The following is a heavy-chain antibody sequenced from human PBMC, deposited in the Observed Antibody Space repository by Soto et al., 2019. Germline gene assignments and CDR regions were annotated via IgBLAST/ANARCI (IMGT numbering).Heavy chain of an antibody. Sequence: ASVKVSCKASGYPFSDNQIHWLRRAPGQGLECMGRINPKSDDTNYAQKFQGRVTMTRDTSFDTAYLELTGLTSDDTATYYCARKHSLDYIRWGLDPWGQGTLVTVSS. D-gene: IGHD4-4*01. J-gene: IGHJ5*02. CDR3: ARKHSLDYIRWGLDP. V-gene: IGHV1-2*02. CDR1: GYPFSDNQ. CDR2: INPKSDDT.